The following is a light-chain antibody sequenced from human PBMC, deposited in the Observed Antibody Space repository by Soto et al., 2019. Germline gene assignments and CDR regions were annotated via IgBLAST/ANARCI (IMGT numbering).Light chain of an antibody. CDR2: DAS. CDR1: QTVRNNY. Sequence: EFVLTQSPGTLSLSPGERTTFSCRASQTVRNNYLAWYQQKPGQSPTLLIYDASNRATGIPDRFSGGGSGTDFTLTISRLEPEDFAVYYCQQFASYPLTFGGGTKVEIK. CDR3: QQFASYPLT. V-gene: IGKV3-20*01. J-gene: IGKJ4*01.